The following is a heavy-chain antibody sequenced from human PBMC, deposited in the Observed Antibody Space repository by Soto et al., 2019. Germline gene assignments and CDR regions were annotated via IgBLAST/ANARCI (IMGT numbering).Heavy chain of an antibody. Sequence: HPGGSLRLSCAASGFTFSSYAMSWVRQAPGKGLEWVSSITGSGSSTFYADSAKGRFSISRDNSKNTLYLQMNSLRAEDTAVYYCAKDWDGGWFDPWGQGTLVTVSS. J-gene: IGHJ5*02. CDR2: ITGSGSST. CDR3: AKDWDGGWFDP. CDR1: GFTFSSYA. D-gene: IGHD1-26*01. V-gene: IGHV3-23*01.